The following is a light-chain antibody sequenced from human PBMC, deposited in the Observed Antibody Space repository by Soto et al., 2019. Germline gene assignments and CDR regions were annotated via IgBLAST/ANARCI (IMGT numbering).Light chain of an antibody. J-gene: IGKJ1*01. V-gene: IGKV3-15*01. CDR1: QSVSSN. Sequence: EIVMTQSPATLSVSPGERATLSCRASQSVSSNLAWYQQKPGQAPRILIYGASTRATGIPARFSGSGSGTEFPLTISSLQSEDFAVYYCQQYNNLPSYTFGQGTKVEIK. CDR2: GAS. CDR3: QQYNNLPSYT.